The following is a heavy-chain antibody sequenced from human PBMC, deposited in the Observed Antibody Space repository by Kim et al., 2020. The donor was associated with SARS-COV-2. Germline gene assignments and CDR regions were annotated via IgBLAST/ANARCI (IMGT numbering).Heavy chain of an antibody. Sequence: SETLSLTCTVSGGSISSSSYYWGWIRQPPGKGLEWIGSIYYSGSTYYNPSLKSRVTISVDTSKNQFSLKLSSVTAADTAVYYCARRGGWGSRYWYFDLWGRGTLVTVSS. CDR2: IYYSGST. D-gene: IGHD7-27*01. CDR3: ARRGGWGSRYWYFDL. J-gene: IGHJ2*01. V-gene: IGHV4-39*01. CDR1: GGSISSSSYY.